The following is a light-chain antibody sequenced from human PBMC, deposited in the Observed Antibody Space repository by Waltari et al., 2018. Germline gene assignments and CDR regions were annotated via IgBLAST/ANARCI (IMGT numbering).Light chain of an antibody. V-gene: IGLV2-8*01. J-gene: IGLJ2*01. Sequence: QSALTQPPSASGSPGQSVTISCTGTSSDIGGYDYVSWYQQHPGNAPKLFIYDVTKRPSGVPTRFSGSKSGNTASLTVSGVQADDEADYYCSSYSGSNSLLFGGGTKLTV. CDR2: DVT. CDR3: SSYSGSNSLL. CDR1: SSDIGGYDY.